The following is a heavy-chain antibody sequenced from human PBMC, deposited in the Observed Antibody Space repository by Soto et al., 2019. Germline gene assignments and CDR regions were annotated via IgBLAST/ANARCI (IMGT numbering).Heavy chain of an antibody. CDR3: ARRLSGSLDPSWNDI. CDR2: ISAYNGNT. CDR1: GYTFTSYG. D-gene: IGHD1-26*01. Sequence: ASVKVSCKASGYTFTSYGISWVRQAPGQGLEWMGWISAYNGNTNYAQKLQGRVTMTTDTSTSTAYMELRSLRSDDTAVYYCARRLSGSLDPSWNDIWGQGTMVTVSS. V-gene: IGHV1-18*01. J-gene: IGHJ3*02.